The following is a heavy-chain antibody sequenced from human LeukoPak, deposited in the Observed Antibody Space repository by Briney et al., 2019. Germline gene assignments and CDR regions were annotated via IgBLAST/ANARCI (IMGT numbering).Heavy chain of an antibody. V-gene: IGHV3-30-3*01. CDR1: GFTFSSYA. D-gene: IGHD4-17*01. Sequence: PGRSLRPSCAASGFTFSSYAMHWVRQAPGKGLEWVAVISYDGSNKYYADSVKGRFTISRDNSKNTLYLQMNSLRAEDTAVYYCARDAGGSTVTTSDFDYWGQGTLVTVSS. J-gene: IGHJ4*02. CDR3: ARDAGGSTVTTSDFDY. CDR2: ISYDGSNK.